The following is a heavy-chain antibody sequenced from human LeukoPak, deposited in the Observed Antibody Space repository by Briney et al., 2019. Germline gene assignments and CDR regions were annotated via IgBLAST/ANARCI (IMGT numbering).Heavy chain of an antibody. CDR1: GGSFSGYY. CDR3: ARGSAVAGTRWFDP. CDR2: INHSGST. J-gene: IGHJ5*02. D-gene: IGHD6-19*01. V-gene: IGHV4-34*01. Sequence: SETLSLTCAVYGGSFSGYYWSWIRQPPGKGLEWIGEINHSGSTNYNPSLKSRVTISVDTSKNQFSLKPSPVTAADTAVYYCARGSAVAGTRWFDPWGQGTLVTVSS.